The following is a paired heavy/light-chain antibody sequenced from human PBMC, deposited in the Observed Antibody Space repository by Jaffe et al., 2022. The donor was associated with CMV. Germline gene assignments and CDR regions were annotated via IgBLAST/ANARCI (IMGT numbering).Heavy chain of an antibody. J-gene: IGHJ4*02. CDR3: AHSRYIVVVPAAIPGLGGETIAAQGGFDY. V-gene: IGHV2-5*01. CDR1: GFSLSTSGVG. CDR2: IYWNDDK. Sequence: QITLKESGPTLVKPTQTLTLTCTFSGFSLSTSGVGVGWIRQPPGKALEWLALIYWNDDKRYSPSLKSRLTITKDTSKNQVVLTMTNMDPVDTATYYCAHSRYIVVVPAAIPGLGGETIAAQGGFDYWGQGTLVTVSS. D-gene: IGHD2-2*02.
Light chain of an antibody. Sequence: SYELTQPPSVSVSPGQTASITCSGDKLGDKYACWYQQKPGQSPVLVIYQDSKRPSGIPERFSGSNSGNTATLTISGTQAMDEADYYCQAWDSSFVVFGGGTKLTVL. CDR2: QDS. CDR3: QAWDSSFVV. CDR1: KLGDKY. V-gene: IGLV3-1*01. J-gene: IGLJ2*01.